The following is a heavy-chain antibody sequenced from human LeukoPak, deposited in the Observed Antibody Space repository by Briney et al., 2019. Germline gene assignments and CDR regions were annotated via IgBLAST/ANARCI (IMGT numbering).Heavy chain of an antibody. CDR1: GYTFTSYD. CDR2: MNPNSGNT. J-gene: IGHJ3*02. Sequence: EASVKVSCKASGYTFTSYDINWVRQATGQGLEWMGWMNPNSGNTGYAQKFQGRVTITRNTSISTAYMELSSLRSEDTAVYYCARVIVGSYAFDIWGQGTMVTVSS. D-gene: IGHD3-22*01. CDR3: ARVIVGSYAFDI. V-gene: IGHV1-8*03.